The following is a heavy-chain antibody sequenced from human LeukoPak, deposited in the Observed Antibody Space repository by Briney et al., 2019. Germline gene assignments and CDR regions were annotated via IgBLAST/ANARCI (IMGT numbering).Heavy chain of an antibody. CDR2: ISSSGSTI. D-gene: IGHD6-13*01. CDR1: GFTFSSYG. Sequence: PGGSLRLSCAASGFTFSSYGMHWVRQAPGKGLEWVSYISSSGSTIYYADSVKGRFTISRDNAKNSLYLQMNSLRAEDTAVYYCARISSSWYVYFDYWGRGTLVTVSS. J-gene: IGHJ4*02. V-gene: IGHV3-48*04. CDR3: ARISSSWYVYFDY.